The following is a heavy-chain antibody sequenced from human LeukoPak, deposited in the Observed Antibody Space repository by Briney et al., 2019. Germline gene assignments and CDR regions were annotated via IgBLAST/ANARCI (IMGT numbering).Heavy chain of an antibody. CDR2: IYYSGST. D-gene: IGHD1-7*01. J-gene: IGHJ4*02. Sequence: PSETLSLTCTVSGGSISSGGYYWSWIRQHPGKGLEWIGYIYYSGSTYYNPSLKSRVTISVDTSKNQFSLKLSSVTAADTAVYYCARYFHGKHWNYYFDYWGQGTLVTVSS. CDR3: ARYFHGKHWNYYFDY. V-gene: IGHV4-31*03. CDR1: GGSISSGGYY.